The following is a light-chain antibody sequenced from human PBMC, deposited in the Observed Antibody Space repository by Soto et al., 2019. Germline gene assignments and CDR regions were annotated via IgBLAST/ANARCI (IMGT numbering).Light chain of an antibody. J-gene: IGKJ2*01. CDR1: QSVSSSY. CDR2: GAS. Sequence: EIVLTQSPGTLSLSPGERATLSCRASQSVSSSYLAWYQQKPGQAPRLLIYGASSRATGIPDRFSGSGSGPDFTLTIIRLEPEDFAVYFCQQYGSSPLYTFGQGTKLEIK. CDR3: QQYGSSPLYT. V-gene: IGKV3-20*01.